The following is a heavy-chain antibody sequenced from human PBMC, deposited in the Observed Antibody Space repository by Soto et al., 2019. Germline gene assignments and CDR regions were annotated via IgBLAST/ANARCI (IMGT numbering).Heavy chain of an antibody. CDR2: IHHTEST. V-gene: IGHV4-4*02. J-gene: IGHJ4*02. CDR1: GGSISSENW. CDR3: ARRMRAGRYYDTGDY. D-gene: IGHD3-22*01. Sequence: QVQLQESGPGLVKSSETLSLTCAVSGGSISSENWWNWVRQPPGKGLEWIGEIHHTESTNYNPSLMGRVTISVDKSRELFSLRLSSGTDADTAVYYCARRMRAGRYYDTGDYWGQGILVTVTS.